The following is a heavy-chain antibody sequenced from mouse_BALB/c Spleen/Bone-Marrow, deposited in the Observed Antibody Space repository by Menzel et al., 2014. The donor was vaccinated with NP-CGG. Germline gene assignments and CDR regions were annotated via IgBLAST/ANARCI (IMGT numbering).Heavy chain of an antibody. D-gene: IGHD2-2*01. V-gene: IGHV3-1*02. CDR1: GYSITSGYS. CDR3: ARGENYGYDGFAY. J-gene: IGHJ3*01. Sequence: VQLQQSGPDLVKPSQSLSLPCTVTGYSITSGYSWHWIRQFPGHKLEWMSYIHYSGSTNYNPSLKSRISITRDTSKNQFFLQLISVTTEDTATYYCARGENYGYDGFAYWGQGTLVTVSA. CDR2: IHYSGST.